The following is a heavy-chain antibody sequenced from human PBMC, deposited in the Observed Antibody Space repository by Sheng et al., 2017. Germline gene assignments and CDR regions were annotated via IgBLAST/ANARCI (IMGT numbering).Heavy chain of an antibody. D-gene: IGHD1-1*01. CDR3: ARDRWNDY. V-gene: IGHV3-7*01. Sequence: EVQLVESGGGLVQPGGSLRLSCAASGITFSGYLLNWVRQSPGKGLEWVANIEPDGSEKYYVDSVKGRFTISRDNARNSLYLQMNNLRVEDTAVYYCARDRWNDYWAREXWSP. J-gene: IGHJ4*02. CDR1: GITFSGYL. CDR2: IEPDGSEK.